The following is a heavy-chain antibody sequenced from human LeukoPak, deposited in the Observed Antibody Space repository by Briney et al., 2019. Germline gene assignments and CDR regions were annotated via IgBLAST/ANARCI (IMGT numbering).Heavy chain of an antibody. CDR3: ARHGLRYFDWFQNWFDP. Sequence: PSETLSLTCAVSGGSISSSNYYWSWIRQPPGKGLEWIGSIYYSGSTYYNPSLKSRVTISVDTSKNQFSLKLSSVTAADTAVYYCARHGLRYFDWFQNWFDPWGQGTLVTVSS. V-gene: IGHV4-39*01. D-gene: IGHD3-9*01. CDR2: IYYSGST. CDR1: GGSISSSNYY. J-gene: IGHJ5*02.